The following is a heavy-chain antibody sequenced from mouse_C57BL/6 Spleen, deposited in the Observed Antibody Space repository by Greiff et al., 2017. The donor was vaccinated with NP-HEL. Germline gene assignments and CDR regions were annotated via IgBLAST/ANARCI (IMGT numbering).Heavy chain of an antibody. D-gene: IGHD2-12*01. CDR2: IYPSDSET. V-gene: IGHV1-61*01. CDR1: GYTFTSYW. CDR3: ARGYYRGGFAY. Sequence: QVQLHQPGAELVRPGSSVKLSCKASGYTFTSYWMDWVKQRPGQGLEWIGNIYPSDSETHYNQKFKDKATLTVDKSSSTAYMQLSSLTSEDSAVYYCARGYYRGGFAYWGQGTLVTVSA. J-gene: IGHJ3*01.